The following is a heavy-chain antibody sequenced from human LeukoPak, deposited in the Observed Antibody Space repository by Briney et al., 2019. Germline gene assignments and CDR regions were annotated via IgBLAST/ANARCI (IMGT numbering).Heavy chain of an antibody. CDR1: GGSFSGYY. CDR2: INHSGST. CDR3: ARWDVRFLGPNWFDP. J-gene: IGHJ5*02. V-gene: IGHV4-34*01. Sequence: SETLSLTCAVYGGSFSGYYWSWIRQPPGKGLEWIGEINHSGSTNYNPSLKSRVTISVDTSKNQFSLKLSSVTAADTAVYYCARWDVRFLGPNWFDPWGQGTLVTVSS. D-gene: IGHD3-3*01.